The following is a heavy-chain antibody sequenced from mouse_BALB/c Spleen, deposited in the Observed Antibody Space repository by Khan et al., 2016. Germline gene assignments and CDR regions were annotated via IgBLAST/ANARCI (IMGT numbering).Heavy chain of an antibody. CDR2: ILPGSGST. J-gene: IGHJ3*01. CDR1: GYTFSSYW. V-gene: IGHV1-9*01. Sequence: QVQLQQSGAELMKPGASVKISCKATGYTFSSYWLEWVKERPGHGLEWIGEILPGSGSTNYHEKFEGKATFTAETSSNTAYLQLSSLTSEDSAVYYYARVVYWGQGTLVTVSA. CDR3: ARVVY.